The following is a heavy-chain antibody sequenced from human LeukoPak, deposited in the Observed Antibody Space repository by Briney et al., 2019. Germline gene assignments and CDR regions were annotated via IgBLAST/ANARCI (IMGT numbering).Heavy chain of an antibody. CDR2: IYYSGST. J-gene: IGHJ3*02. Sequence: PSETLSLTCTVSGGSISSDGYYWIWLRQHPGRGREWIGYIYYSGSTYYNPSLKSRVTISVDTSKNQFSLKLSSVTAADTAVYYCARVRRLGIAAPFDAFDIWGQGTMVTVSS. CDR3: ARVRRLGIAAPFDAFDI. CDR1: GGSISSDGYY. V-gene: IGHV4-31*03. D-gene: IGHD6-6*01.